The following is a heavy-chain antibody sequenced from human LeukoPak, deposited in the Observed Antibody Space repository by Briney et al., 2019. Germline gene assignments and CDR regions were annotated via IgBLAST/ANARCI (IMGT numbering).Heavy chain of an antibody. CDR3: AKGWAMAFYAFEI. V-gene: IGHV3-33*03. J-gene: IGHJ3*02. D-gene: IGHD5-24*01. CDR1: GFIFSRFG. Sequence: GGSLGLSCAASGFIFSRFGMHWVRRAPGKGLEWVAVIYNDGSKKYYGDSVKGRFTISRDNSKNIVYLQMNSLRAEDTALYYCAKGWAMAFYAFEIWGQGTMVTVSS. CDR2: IYNDGSKK.